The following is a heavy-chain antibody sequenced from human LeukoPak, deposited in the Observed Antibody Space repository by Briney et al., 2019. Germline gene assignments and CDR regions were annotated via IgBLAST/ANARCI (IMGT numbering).Heavy chain of an antibody. Sequence: GGSLRLSCAASGFTFSSYGMHWVRQAPGKGLEWVVFIRYDGSNKYYADSVKGRFTISRDNSKNTLYLQMNSLRAEDTAVYYCAKTPYSLDYFDYWGQGTLVTVSS. CDR2: IRYDGSNK. D-gene: IGHD6-13*01. J-gene: IGHJ4*02. CDR1: GFTFSSYG. CDR3: AKTPYSLDYFDY. V-gene: IGHV3-30*02.